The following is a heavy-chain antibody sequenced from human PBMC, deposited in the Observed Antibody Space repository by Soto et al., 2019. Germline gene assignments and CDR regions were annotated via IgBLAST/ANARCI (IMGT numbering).Heavy chain of an antibody. CDR3: SRDFGSSRFGGFVSSPGGGMDV. J-gene: IGHJ6*02. CDR2: IYYSGST. V-gene: IGHV4-59*01. CDR1: GGSISSYC. D-gene: IGHD3-10*01. Sequence: PSETLSLTCTVSGGSISSYCWSWIRHPPGKGMGRVVDIYYSGSTNYYPSLKSRGTTSVETSKNQYSLKLSSVTAADTAVDYCSRDFGSSRFGGFVSSPGGGMDVWGQGTTVTVSS.